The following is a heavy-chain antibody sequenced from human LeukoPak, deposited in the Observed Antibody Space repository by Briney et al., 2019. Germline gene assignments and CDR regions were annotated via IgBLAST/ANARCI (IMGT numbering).Heavy chain of an antibody. V-gene: IGHV1-2*02. CDR1: GYTFTAYY. J-gene: IGHJ5*02. CDR3: AKMDIAAAVEGDSWRDP. CDR2: INPNSGVT. D-gene: IGHD6-13*01. Sequence: ASVKVSCKASGYTFTAYYEHWVRQAPGQGLEWMGWINPNSGVTKYAQKFQGRVTMTRDTSISTAYMELSRLISGDTAVYYCAKMDIAAAVEGDSWRDPWGQGTLVTVSS.